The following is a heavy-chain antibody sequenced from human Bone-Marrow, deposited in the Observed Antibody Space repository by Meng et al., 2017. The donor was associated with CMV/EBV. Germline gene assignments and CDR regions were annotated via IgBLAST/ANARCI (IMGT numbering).Heavy chain of an antibody. V-gene: IGHV4-39*07. CDR2: IYYSGST. Sequence: QLQLQESGPGLVKPSETLSLTCTVSGGSISNSSYYWGWIRQPPGKGLEWIGSIYYSGSTYYNPSLKSRVTISVDTSKNQFSLKLSSVTAADTAVYYCARGGWFDPWGQGTLVTVSS. CDR3: ARGGWFDP. CDR1: GGSISNSSYY. J-gene: IGHJ5*02.